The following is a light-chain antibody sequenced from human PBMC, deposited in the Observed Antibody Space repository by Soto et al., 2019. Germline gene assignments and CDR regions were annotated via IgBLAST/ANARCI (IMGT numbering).Light chain of an antibody. CDR3: QKYTSAPIT. J-gene: IGKJ5*01. CDR2: AAS. V-gene: IGKV1-27*01. Sequence: DIQMTQSPSSLSASVGDRVTITCRASQGINNYLAWYQQKPGKVPKLLIYAASTLQSGVPARVSGSGSGTDFTLTISSLQPEDGATYYCQKYTSAPITFGQGTRLEIK. CDR1: QGINNY.